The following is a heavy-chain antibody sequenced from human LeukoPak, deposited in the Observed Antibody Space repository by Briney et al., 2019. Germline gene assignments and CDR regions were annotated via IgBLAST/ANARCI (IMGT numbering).Heavy chain of an antibody. V-gene: IGHV4-30-4*08. Sequence: SQTLSLTCTVSGGSISSGDYYWSWIRQPPGKGLEWIGYIYYSGSTYYNPSLKSRVTISVDTSENQFSLKLSSVTAADTAVYYCARRITMVRGVIGAFDIWGQGTMVTVSS. J-gene: IGHJ3*02. CDR2: IYYSGST. D-gene: IGHD3-10*01. CDR1: GGSISSGDYY. CDR3: ARRITMVRGVIGAFDI.